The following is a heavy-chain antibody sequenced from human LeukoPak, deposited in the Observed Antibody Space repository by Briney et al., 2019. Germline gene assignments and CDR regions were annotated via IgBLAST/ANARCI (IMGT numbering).Heavy chain of an antibody. CDR3: ARPPPTYYDFWSGYYA. CDR2: ISSSSSYI. V-gene: IGHV3-21*01. D-gene: IGHD3-3*01. J-gene: IGHJ5*02. Sequence: GGSLRLSCAASGFTFSSYSMNWVRQAPGKGLEWVSSISSSSSYIYYADSVKGRFTISRDNAKNSLYLQMNSLRAEDTAVYYCARPPPTYYDFWSGYYAWGQGTLVTVSS. CDR1: GFTFSSYS.